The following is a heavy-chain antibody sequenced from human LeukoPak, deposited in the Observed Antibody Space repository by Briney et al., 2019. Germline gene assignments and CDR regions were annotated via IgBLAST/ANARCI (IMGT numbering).Heavy chain of an antibody. J-gene: IGHJ4*02. D-gene: IGHD5-18*01. V-gene: IGHV4-61*10. CDR2: IYYSGST. CDR1: GGSISSGSYY. CDR3: ANLDTAMVTFDY. Sequence: SETLSLTCTVSGGSISSGSYYWSWIRQPAGKGLEWIGYIYYSGSTNYNPSLKSRVTISVDTSKNQFSLRLSSVTAADTAVYYCANLDTAMVTFDYWGQGTLVTVSS.